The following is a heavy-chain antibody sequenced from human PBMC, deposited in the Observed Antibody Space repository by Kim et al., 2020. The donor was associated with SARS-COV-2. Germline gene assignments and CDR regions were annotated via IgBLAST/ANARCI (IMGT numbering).Heavy chain of an antibody. CDR1: GFTFSNAW. J-gene: IGHJ4*02. D-gene: IGHD1-26*01. Sequence: GGSLRLSCAASGFTFSNAWMSWVRQAPGKGLEWVGRIKSKTDGGTTDYAAPVKGRFTISRDDSKNTLYLQMNSLKTEDTAVYYCTTDHQGVGATYPDVFDYWGQGTLVTVSS. CDR3: TTDHQGVGATYPDVFDY. V-gene: IGHV3-15*01. CDR2: IKSKTDGGTT.